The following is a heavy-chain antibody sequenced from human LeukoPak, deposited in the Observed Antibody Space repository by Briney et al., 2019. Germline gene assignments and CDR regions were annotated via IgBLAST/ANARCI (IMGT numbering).Heavy chain of an antibody. Sequence: GGSLRLSCAASGFTFSTYWMSWVRQAPGKGLEWVTNIQQDGIKKYYVDSVEGRFTISRENAKNSLFLQMSSLRADDTAVYYCGRELDGSVDYWGQGTLVTVSS. D-gene: IGHD3-10*01. J-gene: IGHJ4*02. V-gene: IGHV3-7*01. CDR1: GFTFSTYW. CDR2: IQQDGIKK. CDR3: GRELDGSVDY.